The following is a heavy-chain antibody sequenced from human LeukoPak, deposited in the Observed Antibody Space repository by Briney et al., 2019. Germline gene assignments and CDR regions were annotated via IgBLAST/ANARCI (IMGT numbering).Heavy chain of an antibody. CDR2: ISAYNGNT. V-gene: IGHV1-18*01. Sequence: ASVKVSCKASGYTFTSYGMSWVRQAPGQGLEWMGWISAYNGNTNYAQKLQGRVTMTTDTSTSTAYMELRSLRSDDTAVYYCASLYYYDSSVYDAFEIWGQGTMVTVSS. J-gene: IGHJ3*02. D-gene: IGHD3-22*01. CDR3: ASLYYYDSSVYDAFEI. CDR1: GYTFTSYG.